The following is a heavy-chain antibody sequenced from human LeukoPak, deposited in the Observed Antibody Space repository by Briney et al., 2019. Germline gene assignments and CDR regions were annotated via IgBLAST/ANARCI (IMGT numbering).Heavy chain of an antibody. D-gene: IGHD2-2*01. CDR3: ARKVVTPADMLDF. V-gene: IGHV1-2*02. CDR1: GFTFTGYI. Sequence: ASVKVSCKTSGFTFTGYILHWVRQAPGQGLEWMGWLNPDSGGTNYAQKLQGRVTVTRDTSINTACMELSRLTSDDTAVYYCARKVVTPADMLDFWGQGTLVTVSS. CDR2: LNPDSGGT. J-gene: IGHJ4*02.